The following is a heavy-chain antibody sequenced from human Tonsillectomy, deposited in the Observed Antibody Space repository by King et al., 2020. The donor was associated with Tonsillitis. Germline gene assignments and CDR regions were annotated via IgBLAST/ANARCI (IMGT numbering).Heavy chain of an antibody. D-gene: IGHD3/OR15-3a*01. Sequence: DVQLVESGGGPVKPGGSLRLSCAASGFSFRSYTMNWVRQAPGKGLEWVSCISSSSTYIYYADSVKGRFTLSRDNAKNSVYLQMNNLRAEDTAVYYCARAVGLVNVDYWGQGSLVTVSS. CDR1: GFSFRSYT. CDR2: ISSSSTYI. J-gene: IGHJ4*02. CDR3: ARAVGLVNVDY. V-gene: IGHV3-21*01.